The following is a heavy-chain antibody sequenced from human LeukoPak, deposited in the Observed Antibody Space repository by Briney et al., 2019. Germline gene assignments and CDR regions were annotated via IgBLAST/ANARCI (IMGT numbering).Heavy chain of an antibody. Sequence: GGSLRLSCAASGFTFSSYSMNWVRQAPGKGLEWVSYISSSSSTIYYADSVKGRFTISRDNAKNSLYLQMNSLRAEDTAVYYCARDDEYYCSSTSCLTKPFDYWGQGALVTVSS. CDR3: ARDDEYYCSSTSCLTKPFDY. D-gene: IGHD2-2*01. J-gene: IGHJ4*02. V-gene: IGHV3-48*01. CDR2: ISSSSSTI. CDR1: GFTFSSYS.